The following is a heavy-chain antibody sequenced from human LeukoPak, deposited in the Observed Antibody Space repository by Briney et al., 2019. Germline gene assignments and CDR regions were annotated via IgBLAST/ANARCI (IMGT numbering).Heavy chain of an antibody. CDR2: ISWNSGSI. D-gene: IGHD3-22*01. V-gene: IGHV3-9*01. J-gene: IGHJ4*02. CDR3: ARVRHYDSSGPGY. CDR1: GFTFDDYA. Sequence: GRSLRLSCAASGFTFDDYAMHWVRQAPGKGLEWVSGISWNSGSIGYADSVKGRFTISRDNAKNSLYLQMNSLRAEDTAVYYCARVRHYDSSGPGYWGQGTLVTVSS.